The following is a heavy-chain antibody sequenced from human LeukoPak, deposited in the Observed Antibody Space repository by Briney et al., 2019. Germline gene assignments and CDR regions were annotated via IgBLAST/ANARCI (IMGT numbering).Heavy chain of an antibody. Sequence: SETLSLTCTVSGGSIATYYWSWIRQPPGKGLEWIGYVSYSGSTSYNPSLKSRVTISLETSKHQLSLKLNSVTAADTAVYYCARRGYFDSWGQGTLVTGSS. CDR1: GGSIATYY. CDR2: VSYSGST. J-gene: IGHJ4*02. CDR3: ARRGYFDS. V-gene: IGHV4-59*08.